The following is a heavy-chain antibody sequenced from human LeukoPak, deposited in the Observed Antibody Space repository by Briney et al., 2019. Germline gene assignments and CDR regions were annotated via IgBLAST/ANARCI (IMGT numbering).Heavy chain of an antibody. J-gene: IGHJ4*02. Sequence: PGGSLRLSCAASGFTFSDYGMNWVRQAPGKGLEGVAFIQYDEGNKYYADSVKGRFTISRDNSKNTLYLQMNSLRAEDTAVYYCTNLPTQQHLDYWGQGTLVTVSS. D-gene: IGHD6-13*01. V-gene: IGHV3-30*02. CDR1: GFTFSDYG. CDR2: IQYDEGNK. CDR3: TNLPTQQHLDY.